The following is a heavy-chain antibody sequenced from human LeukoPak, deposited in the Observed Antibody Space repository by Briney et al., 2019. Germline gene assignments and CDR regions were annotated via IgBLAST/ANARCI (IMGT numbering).Heavy chain of an antibody. CDR3: AATPICYNFGVLGY. J-gene: IGHJ4*02. CDR2: INPNSGGT. D-gene: IGHD5-24*01. V-gene: IGHV1-2*02. Sequence: GASVKVSCKASGYTFTGYYMHWVRQAPGQGLEWMGWINPNSGGTNYAQKFQGRVTMTRDTSISTAYMDVSRLTSDDTAVYYLAATPICYNFGVLGYWGQGTLFTVSS. CDR1: GYTFTGYY.